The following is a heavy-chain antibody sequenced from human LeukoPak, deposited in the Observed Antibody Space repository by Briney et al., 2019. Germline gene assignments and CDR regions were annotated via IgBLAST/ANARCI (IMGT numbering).Heavy chain of an antibody. D-gene: IGHD3-22*01. Sequence: SETLSLTCTVSGGSISSYYWSWIRQPAGKGLEWIGRIYTSGSTNYNPSLKSRVTISVDTSKNQFSLKLNSVTAADTAVYYCARPRTYYYDSSGYTTGAFDIWGQGTMVTVSS. V-gene: IGHV4-4*07. CDR3: ARPRTYYYDSSGYTTGAFDI. CDR2: IYTSGST. CDR1: GGSISSYY. J-gene: IGHJ3*02.